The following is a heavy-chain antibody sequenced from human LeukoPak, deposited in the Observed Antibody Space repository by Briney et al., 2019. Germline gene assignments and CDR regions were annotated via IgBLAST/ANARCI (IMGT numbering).Heavy chain of an antibody. D-gene: IGHD1-1*01. J-gene: IGHJ4*02. Sequence: GGSLRLSCAASGFTVSARYMNWVRQAPGKGLEWLSVIHSGGTTDYTDSVRGRFTISRDNSKTILYLQMNSLTTEDTAVYYCARSWDERLNFDYWGQGTLVAVSS. V-gene: IGHV3-66*02. CDR3: ARSWDERLNFDY. CDR2: IHSGGTT. CDR1: GFTVSARY.